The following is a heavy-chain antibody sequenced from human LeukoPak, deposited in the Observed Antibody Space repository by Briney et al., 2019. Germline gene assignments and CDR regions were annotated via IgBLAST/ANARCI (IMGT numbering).Heavy chain of an antibody. CDR3: TRQGYSWYYYGSGSYYNTSGDYYYYYYMDV. V-gene: IGHV3-73*01. CDR2: IRSKANSYAT. CDR1: GFTFSGSA. D-gene: IGHD3-10*01. J-gene: IGHJ6*03. Sequence: GGSLRLSCAASGFTFSGSAMHWVRQASGKGLEWVGRIRSKANSYATEYAASVKGRFTISRDDSKNTAYLQMNSLKTEDTAVYYCTRQGYSWYYYGSGSYYNTSGDYYYYYYMDVWGKGTTVTVSS.